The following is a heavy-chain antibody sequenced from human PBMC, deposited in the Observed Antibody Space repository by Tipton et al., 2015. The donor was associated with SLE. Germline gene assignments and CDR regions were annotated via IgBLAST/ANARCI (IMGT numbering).Heavy chain of an antibody. CDR1: GGSFSGYY. CDR3: VRELDTFDI. CDR2: ISDGGGT. V-gene: IGHV4-59*12. J-gene: IGHJ3*02. Sequence: TLSLTCAVYGGSFSGYYWSWIRQPPGKGLEWIGYISDGGGTNYNPSLKSRVTISVDPAKNQFSLRLTSVTAADTAVYYCVRELDTFDIWVQGTMVTVSS.